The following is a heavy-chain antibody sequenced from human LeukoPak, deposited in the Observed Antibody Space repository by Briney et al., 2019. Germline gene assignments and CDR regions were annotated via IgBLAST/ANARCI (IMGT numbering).Heavy chain of an antibody. Sequence: PGGSLRLSCAASGYTFSSYAMHWVRQAPGKGLEWVAVMSYDGSNKYYADSVKGRFTISRDNSKNTLYLQMNSLRAEDTAVYYCVKAERGAVGDYWGQGTLVTVSS. CDR1: GYTFSSYA. CDR3: VKAERGAVGDY. D-gene: IGHD6-19*01. J-gene: IGHJ4*02. V-gene: IGHV3-30*01. CDR2: MSYDGSNK.